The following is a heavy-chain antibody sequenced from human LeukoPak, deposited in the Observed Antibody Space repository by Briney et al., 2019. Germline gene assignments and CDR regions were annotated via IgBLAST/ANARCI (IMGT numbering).Heavy chain of an antibody. J-gene: IGHJ4*02. D-gene: IGHD3-22*01. Sequence: PGGSLRLSCVASGFTFSTYNMNWVRQAPGKGLEWVSYISSSSSTIYYADSVKGRFTISRDNAKNSLYLQMNSLRDEDTAVYYCARDYYYDSSGFNYWGQGTLVTVSS. CDR1: GFTFSTYN. V-gene: IGHV3-48*02. CDR2: ISSSSSTI. CDR3: ARDYYYDSSGFNY.